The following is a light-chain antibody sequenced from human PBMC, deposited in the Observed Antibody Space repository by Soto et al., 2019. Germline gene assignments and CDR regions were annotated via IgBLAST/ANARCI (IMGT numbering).Light chain of an antibody. CDR2: EVS. V-gene: IGLV2-18*02. CDR3: SSYTSSSTLYV. J-gene: IGLJ1*01. CDR1: SSDVGSYNR. Sequence: QSALTQPPSVSGSPGQSITISCTGTSSDVGSYNRVSWYQQPPGTAPKLMIYEVSNRPSGVPDRFSGSKSGNTASLTISGLQAEDEADYYCSSYTSSSTLYVFGTGATVTVL.